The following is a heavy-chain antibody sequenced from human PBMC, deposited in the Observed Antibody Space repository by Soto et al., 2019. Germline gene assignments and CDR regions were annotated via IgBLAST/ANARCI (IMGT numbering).Heavy chain of an antibody. CDR3: ARGAFCGGAPGCRDMDV. J-gene: IGHJ6*04. Sequence: VASVKFSCKSSGYSFISHSITWVRQAPGQGLEWMGRISAYNGNTNYAQKLQGRVTMTTDTSTRTAYMELRSLKSDETAVYYCARGAFCGGAPGCRDMDVWGEGTTVTVSS. D-gene: IGHD2-21*01. V-gene: IGHV1-18*01. CDR2: ISAYNGNT. CDR1: GYSFISHS.